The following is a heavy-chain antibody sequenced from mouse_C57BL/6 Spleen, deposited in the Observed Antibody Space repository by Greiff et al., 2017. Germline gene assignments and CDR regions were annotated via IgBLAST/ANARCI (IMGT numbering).Heavy chain of an antibody. CDR1: GYTFTSYW. CDR3: ARGGWDGRRGYYAMDY. V-gene: IGHV1-61*01. J-gene: IGHJ4*01. CDR2: IYPSDSET. D-gene: IGHD4-1*01. Sequence: QVQLQQPGAELVRPGSSVKLSCKASGYTFTSYWMDWVKQRPGQGLEWIGNIYPSDSETHYNQKFKDKATLTVDKSSSTAYMQLSGLTSEDSAVYYCARGGWDGRRGYYAMDYWGQGTSVTVSS.